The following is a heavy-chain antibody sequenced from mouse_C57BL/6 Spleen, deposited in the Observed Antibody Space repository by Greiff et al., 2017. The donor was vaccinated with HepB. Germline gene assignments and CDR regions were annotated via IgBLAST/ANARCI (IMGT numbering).Heavy chain of an antibody. CDR3: ARGGIYYGNYVY. CDR2: IDPSDSYT. D-gene: IGHD2-1*01. V-gene: IGHV1-50*01. CDR1: GYTFTSYW. Sequence: QQSCKASGYTFTSYWMQWVKQRPGQGLEWIGEIDPSDSYTNYNQKFKGKATLTVDTSSSTAYMQLSSLTSEDSAVYYCARGGIYYGNYVYWGQGTTLTVSS. J-gene: IGHJ2*01.